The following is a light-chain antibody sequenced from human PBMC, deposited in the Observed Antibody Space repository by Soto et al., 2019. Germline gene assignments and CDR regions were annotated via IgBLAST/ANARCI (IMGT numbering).Light chain of an antibody. CDR3: QSYDNSLSVV. J-gene: IGLJ2*01. CDR1: GTNFGAGFD. V-gene: IGLV1-40*01. Sequence: QLVLTQPPSVSGAPGQTVTISCIGSGTNFGAGFDVHWYQQLPGTAPKLLIYGNKSRPSGVPDRFSGSRSGNSASLTITGLQADDEADYYCQSYDNSLSVVFGGGTKLTVL. CDR2: GNK.